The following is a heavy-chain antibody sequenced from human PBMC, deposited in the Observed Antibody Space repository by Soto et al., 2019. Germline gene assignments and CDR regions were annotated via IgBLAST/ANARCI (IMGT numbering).Heavy chain of an antibody. CDR3: ATRITGFGLLIPPFDP. CDR1: GGSVNGYY. V-gene: IGHV4-34*01. CDR2: INHTGGT. J-gene: IGHJ5*02. D-gene: IGHD3-3*01. Sequence: PSETLSLTCAVYGGSVNGYYWNWIRQPPGKGLEWIGEINHTGGTHYNPSLKSRVTMSVDTSKNQFSLRLSSVAAADTAIYYGATRITGFGLLIPPFDPWGQGTQVTVSS.